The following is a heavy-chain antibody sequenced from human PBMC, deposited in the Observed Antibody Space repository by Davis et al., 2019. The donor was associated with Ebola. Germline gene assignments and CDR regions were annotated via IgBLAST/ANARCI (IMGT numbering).Heavy chain of an antibody. CDR1: GYTFTSYG. CDR3: ARGGIIPSRRYDFWSGYRFDY. CDR2: ISAYNGNT. Sequence: AASVKVSCKASGYTFTSYGISWVRQAPGQGLEWMGWISAYNGNTNYAQKLQGRVTMTTDTSTSTAYMELRSLRSDDTAVYYCARGGIIPSRRYDFWSGYRFDYWGQGTLVTVS. V-gene: IGHV1-18*01. J-gene: IGHJ4*02. D-gene: IGHD3-3*01.